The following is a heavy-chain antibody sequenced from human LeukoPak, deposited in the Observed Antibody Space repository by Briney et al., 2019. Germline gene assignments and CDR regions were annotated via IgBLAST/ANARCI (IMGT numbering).Heavy chain of an antibody. Sequence: PGGSLRLSCTVSGFTVSSNSMSWVRQAPGKGLEWVSFIYSGTIHYSDSVKGRFTISRDNAKNSLYLQMNSLRAEDTAVYYCARDSEPQYGFYYYYYYMDVWGKGTTVTVSS. CDR1: GFTVSSNS. CDR3: ARDSEPQYGFYYYYYYMDV. CDR2: IYSGTI. D-gene: IGHD5-24*01. V-gene: IGHV3-53*01. J-gene: IGHJ6*03.